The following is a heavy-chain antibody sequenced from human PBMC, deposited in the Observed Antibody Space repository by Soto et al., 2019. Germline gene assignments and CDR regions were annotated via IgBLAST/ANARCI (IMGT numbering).Heavy chain of an antibody. D-gene: IGHD3-3*01. CDR3: ARSGLEWLLPLWRDYYYGMDV. J-gene: IGHJ6*02. V-gene: IGHV6-1*01. CDR2: TYYRSKWYN. CDR1: GDSVSSNSAA. Sequence: SQTLSLTCAISGDSVSSNSAAWNWIRQSPSRGLEWLGRTYYRSKWYNDYAVSVKSRITTNPDTSKNQFSLQLNSVTPEDTAVYYCARSGLEWLLPLWRDYYYGMDVWGQGTTVTVSS.